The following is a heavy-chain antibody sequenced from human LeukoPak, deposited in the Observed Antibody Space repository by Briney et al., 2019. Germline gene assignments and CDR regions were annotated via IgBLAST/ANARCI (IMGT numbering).Heavy chain of an antibody. V-gene: IGHV4-59*08. D-gene: IGHD6-19*01. CDR2: IYYSRST. Sequence: SETLSLICTVSGGSISSYYWSWIRQPPGKGLEWIGYIYYSRSTNYNPSLKSRVTISVDTSKNQFSLKLSSVTAADTAVYYCARNSHGYSSAWLQFNFDYWGQGTLVTVSS. CDR3: ARNSHGYSSAWLQFNFDY. CDR1: GGSISSYY. J-gene: IGHJ4*02.